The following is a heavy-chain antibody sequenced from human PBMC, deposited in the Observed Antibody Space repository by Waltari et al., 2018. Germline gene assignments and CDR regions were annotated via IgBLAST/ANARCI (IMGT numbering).Heavy chain of an antibody. V-gene: IGHV1-69*14. Sequence: QVQLVQSGAEVKKPGSSVKVSCKASGGTFSSYAISWVRQAPGQGLEWMGGIIPIFGTANYAQKFQGRVTITADKSTSTAYMELSSLRSEDTAVYYCARGSYYYGSGSYYYYYMDVWGKGTTVTVSS. CDR1: GGTFSSYA. CDR2: IIPIFGTA. D-gene: IGHD3-10*01. CDR3: ARGSYYYGSGSYYYYYMDV. J-gene: IGHJ6*03.